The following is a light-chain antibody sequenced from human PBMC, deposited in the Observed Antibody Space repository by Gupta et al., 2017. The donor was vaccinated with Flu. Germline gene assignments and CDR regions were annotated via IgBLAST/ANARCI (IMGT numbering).Light chain of an antibody. CDR3: QVWDFGSDEYV. V-gene: IGLV3-21*02. CDR1: HIGSKS. J-gene: IGLJ1*01. CDR2: DDS. Sequence: SYVLTQPPSASVAPGQTARITCGGNHIGSKSVHWYQQKPGQAPVLVVYDDSGRPSGIPERFSGSNPGNTATLTISGVEAGDEADYYCQVWDFGSDEYVFGTGTKVTVL.